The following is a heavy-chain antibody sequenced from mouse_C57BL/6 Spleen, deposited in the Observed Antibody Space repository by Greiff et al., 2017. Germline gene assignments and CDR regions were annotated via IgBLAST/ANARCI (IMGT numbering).Heavy chain of an antibody. D-gene: IGHD1-1*01. J-gene: IGHJ1*03. CDR2: IDPSDSYT. Sequence: QVQLKQPGAELVRPGTSVTLSCKASGYTFTSYWMHWVKQRPGQGLEWIGVIDPSDSYTNYNQKFKGKATLTVDTSSSTAYMQLSSLTSEDSAVYYCARRYGSSYWYFDVWGTGTTVTVSS. CDR1: GYTFTSYW. CDR3: ARRYGSSYWYFDV. V-gene: IGHV1-59*01.